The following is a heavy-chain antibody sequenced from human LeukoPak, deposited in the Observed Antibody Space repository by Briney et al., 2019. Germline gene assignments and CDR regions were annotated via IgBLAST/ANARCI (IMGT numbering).Heavy chain of an antibody. J-gene: IGHJ5*02. V-gene: IGHV1-18*01. CDR3: ARGGVGGVVVATVHNWFDP. D-gene: IGHD2-15*01. CDR2: SSPYNGNT. Sequence: ASVKVSCKASGYTFRNYGITWVRQAPGQGLEWMGWSSPYNGNTNYAQKLQGRVIMTTDTSTTTAYMELRSLRSDDTAVYFCARGGVGGVVVATVHNWFDPWGQGTLVTVSP. CDR1: GYTFRNYG.